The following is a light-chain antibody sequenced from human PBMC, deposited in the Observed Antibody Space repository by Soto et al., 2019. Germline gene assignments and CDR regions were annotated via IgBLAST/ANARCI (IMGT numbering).Light chain of an antibody. CDR2: DLN. CDR1: SSDVGGYNL. Sequence: SVLTQPASVSGSPGQSITISCTGTSSDVGGYNLVSWYQQYPDKAPKLMIFDLNTRPSGVSNRFSGSKSSNTASLTISGLQAEDEADYYCSSYKSSSTLPYVFGTGTKVTVL. V-gene: IGLV2-14*01. J-gene: IGLJ1*01. CDR3: SSYKSSSTLPYV.